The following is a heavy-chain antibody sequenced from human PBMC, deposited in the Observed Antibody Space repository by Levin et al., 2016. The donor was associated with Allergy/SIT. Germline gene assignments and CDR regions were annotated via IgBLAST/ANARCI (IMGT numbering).Heavy chain of an antibody. V-gene: IGHV4-34*01. D-gene: IGHD3-22*01. CDR3: AREGRLFVTMIVSSYGMDV. J-gene: IGHJ6*02. CDR2: INHSGST. CDR1: GGSFSGYY. Sequence: SETLSLTCAVYGGSFSGYYWSWIRQPPGKGLEWIGEINHSGSTNYNPSLKSRVTISVDTSKNQFSLKLSSVTAADTAVYYCAREGRLFVTMIVSSYGMDVWGQGTTVTVSS.